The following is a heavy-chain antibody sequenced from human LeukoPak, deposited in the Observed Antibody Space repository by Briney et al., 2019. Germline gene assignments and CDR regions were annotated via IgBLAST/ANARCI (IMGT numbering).Heavy chain of an antibody. CDR3: ARDYYYDSSGYYLNFDY. D-gene: IGHD3-22*01. CDR1: GFTFSSYS. J-gene: IGHJ4*02. CDR2: ISSSSSTI. Sequence: GESLRLSCAASGFTFSSYSMNWVRQAPGKGLEWVSYISSSSSTIYYADSVKGRFTISRDNAKNSLYLQMNSLRAEDTAVYYCARDYYYDSSGYYLNFDYWGQGTLVTASS. V-gene: IGHV3-48*04.